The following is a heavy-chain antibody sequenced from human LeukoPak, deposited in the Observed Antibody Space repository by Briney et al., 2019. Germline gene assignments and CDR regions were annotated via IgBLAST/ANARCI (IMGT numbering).Heavy chain of an antibody. CDR1: GGSISSYY. Sequence: SETLSLTCTVSGGSISSYYWSWIRQPPGKGLEWIGYIYYSGSTNYNPSLKSRVTISVDTSKNQFSLKLSSVTAADTAVYYCARGGYNGYDRYYFDYWGQGTLVTVSS. CDR3: ARGGYNGYDRYYFDY. D-gene: IGHD5-12*01. CDR2: IYYSGST. V-gene: IGHV4-59*01. J-gene: IGHJ4*02.